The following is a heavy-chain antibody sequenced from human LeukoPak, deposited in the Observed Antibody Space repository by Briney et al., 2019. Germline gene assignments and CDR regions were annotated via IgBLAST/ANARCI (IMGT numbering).Heavy chain of an antibody. Sequence: GASVKVSCKASGYTFTSYDINWVRHATGQGLEWMGWMNPNSGNTGYAQKFQGRVTITRNTSISTAYMELSSLRSEDTAVYYCARGGGGNGNDAYDIWGQGTMVTVSS. CDR2: MNPNSGNT. V-gene: IGHV1-8*03. CDR1: GYTFTSYD. D-gene: IGHD4-23*01. CDR3: ARGGGGNGNDAYDI. J-gene: IGHJ3*02.